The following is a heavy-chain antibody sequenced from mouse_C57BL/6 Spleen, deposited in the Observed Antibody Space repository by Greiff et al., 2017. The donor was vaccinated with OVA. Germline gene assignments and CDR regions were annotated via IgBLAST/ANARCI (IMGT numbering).Heavy chain of an antibody. Sequence: VQLQQSGTELVKPGASVKLSCKASGYTFTSYWMHWVKQRPGQGLEWIGNINPSNGGTNYNEKFKSKATLTVDKSSSTAYMQLSSLTSEDSAVYYGARRTYDGYYGDYAMDYWGQGTSVTVSS. CDR1: GYTFTSYW. V-gene: IGHV1-53*01. D-gene: IGHD2-3*01. CDR3: ARRTYDGYYGDYAMDY. J-gene: IGHJ4*01. CDR2: INPSNGGT.